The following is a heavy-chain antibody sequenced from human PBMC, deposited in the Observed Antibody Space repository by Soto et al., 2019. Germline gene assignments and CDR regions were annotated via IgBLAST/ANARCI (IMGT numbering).Heavy chain of an antibody. Sequence: PSETLSLTCTVSGGSISSSSYYWCWIRQPPGKGLEWIGSIYYSGSTYYNPSLKSRVTISVDTSKNQFSLKLSSVTAADTAVYYCASQNRLYCTNGVCPSDYWGQGTLVTVSS. CDR2: IYYSGST. D-gene: IGHD2-8*01. V-gene: IGHV4-39*01. J-gene: IGHJ4*02. CDR3: ASQNRLYCTNGVCPSDY. CDR1: GGSISSSSYY.